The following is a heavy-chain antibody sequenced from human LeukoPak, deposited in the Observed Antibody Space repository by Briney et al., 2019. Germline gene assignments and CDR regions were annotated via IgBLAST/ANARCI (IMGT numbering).Heavy chain of an antibody. J-gene: IGHJ5*02. CDR3: ARHGTSGTNLNWFDP. CDR2: VFHGGST. Sequence: PSETLSLTCAVSGGSISSSNWWSWVRQPPGKGLEWIGEVFHGGSTNSNPSLKSRVTISVDRSKNQFSLRLSSVTAADTAVYYCARHGTSGTNLNWFDPWGQGTLVTVSS. D-gene: IGHD1-1*01. V-gene: IGHV4-4*02. CDR1: GGSISSSNW.